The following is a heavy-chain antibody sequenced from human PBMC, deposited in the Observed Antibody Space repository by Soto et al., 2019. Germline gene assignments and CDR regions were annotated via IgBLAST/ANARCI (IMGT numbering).Heavy chain of an antibody. CDR2: IDPSDSYT. CDR3: ATAALMTTLNYYYHGMDV. CDR1: GYSFTGYW. D-gene: IGHD4-4*01. J-gene: IGHJ6*02. V-gene: IGHV5-10-1*01. Sequence: PGESLKISCKGSGYSFTGYWISWVRQMPGKGLEWMGSIDPSDSYTNYSPSFQGHVTISADKSISTAYLQWSSLKASDTAMYYCATAALMTTLNYYYHGMDVWGQGTTVTVSS.